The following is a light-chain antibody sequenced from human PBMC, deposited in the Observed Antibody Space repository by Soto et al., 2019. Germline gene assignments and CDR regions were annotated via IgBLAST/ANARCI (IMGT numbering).Light chain of an antibody. CDR1: QSVSSD. V-gene: IGKV3-15*01. CDR2: GAS. Sequence: EIVMTQSPVTLSVSPGERATLSCRASQSVSSDLAWYQQTPGQAPRLLIYGASTRATGIPARFSNSGSGTEFTLTISSLQSEDFAVYYCQQYNNWPWTFGQGTKVDNK. CDR3: QQYNNWPWT. J-gene: IGKJ1*01.